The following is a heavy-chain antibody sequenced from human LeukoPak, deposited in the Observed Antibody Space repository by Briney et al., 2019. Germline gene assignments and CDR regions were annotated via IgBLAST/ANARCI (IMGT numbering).Heavy chain of an antibody. Sequence: PSETLSLTCTVSGGSISSYYWSWIRQPPGKGLEWIGYIYYSGSTNYNPSLKSRVTISVDTSKNQFSLKLSSVTAADTAVYYCAREGEGYSYGTFDYWGQGTLVTVSS. CDR1: GGSISSYY. J-gene: IGHJ4*02. V-gene: IGHV4-59*01. D-gene: IGHD5-18*01. CDR2: IYYSGST. CDR3: AREGEGYSYGTFDY.